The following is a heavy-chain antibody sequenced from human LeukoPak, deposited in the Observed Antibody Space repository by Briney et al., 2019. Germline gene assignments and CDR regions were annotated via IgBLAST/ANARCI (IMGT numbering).Heavy chain of an antibody. D-gene: IGHD3-9*01. CDR3: ARSPHILTGENFDF. CDR2: INLNSGGT. J-gene: IGHJ4*02. V-gene: IGHV1-2*02. CDR1: GYTFSGYY. Sequence: GASVKVSCKASGYTFSGYYMHWVRQAPGQGLEWMGWINLNSGGTNYAQKFQGRVTMTRDTSISTDYMELRRLRSDATAVYYSARSPHILTGENFDFWGQGTLVTVSS.